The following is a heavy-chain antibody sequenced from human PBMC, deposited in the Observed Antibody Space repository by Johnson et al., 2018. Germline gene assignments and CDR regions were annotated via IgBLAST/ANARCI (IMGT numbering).Heavy chain of an antibody. CDR1: GFTFGNFA. CDR3: ARYGGGYSYVSRGGYYYYMDV. Sequence: VQLVESGGYLVHPVGSLRLSCAASGFTFGNFAMSWVRQAPGKGLEWVSSIHGGGGGAYYSDSVKDRFTISRDNSKNSLYFQMNKLRAEDTGGYYCARYGGGYSYVSRGGYYYYMDVWGKGTAVTVSS. J-gene: IGHJ6*03. V-gene: IGHV3-23*04. CDR2: IHGGGGGA. D-gene: IGHD3-22*01.